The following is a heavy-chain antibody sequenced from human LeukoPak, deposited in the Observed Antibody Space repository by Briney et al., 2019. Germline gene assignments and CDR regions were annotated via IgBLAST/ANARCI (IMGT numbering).Heavy chain of an antibody. V-gene: IGHV1-69*05. CDR2: IIPIFGTA. CDR3: ASYPRYCSSTSCSYFDY. Sequence: SVKVSCKASGGTFSSYAISWVRQAPGQGLEWMGGIIPIFGTANYAQKFQGRVTITTDESTSTAYMELSSLRSEDTAVYYCASYPRYCSSTSCSYFDYWGQGTLVTVSS. CDR1: GGTFSSYA. D-gene: IGHD2-2*01. J-gene: IGHJ4*02.